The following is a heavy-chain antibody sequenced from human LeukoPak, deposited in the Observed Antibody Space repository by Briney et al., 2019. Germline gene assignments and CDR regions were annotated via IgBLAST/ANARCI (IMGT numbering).Heavy chain of an antibody. J-gene: IGHJ4*02. CDR1: GFTFYDYA. CDR3: AKGYFDWLFPFDY. Sequence: PGGSLRLSCTASGFTFYDYAMRWVRQAPGKGLQWVSRISWNSGSIGYADSVKGRFTISRDNAKNSLYLQMNSLRAEDTALYYCAKGYFDWLFPFDYWGQGTLVTVSS. D-gene: IGHD3-9*01. V-gene: IGHV3-9*01. CDR2: ISWNSGSI.